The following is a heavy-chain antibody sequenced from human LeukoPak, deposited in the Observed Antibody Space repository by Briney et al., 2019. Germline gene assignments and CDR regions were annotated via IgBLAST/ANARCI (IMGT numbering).Heavy chain of an antibody. CDR1: GYTFTGYY. J-gene: IGHJ4*02. CDR3: ARSVGLEGYYFDY. Sequence: ASVKVSCKASGYTFTGYYMHWVRQAPGQGLEWMGWINPNSGGTNYAQKFQGRVTMTRDTSISTAYMELSRLRSDDTAVYYCARSVGLEGYYFDYWGQGALVTVSS. D-gene: IGHD1-1*01. CDR2: INPNSGGT. V-gene: IGHV1-2*02.